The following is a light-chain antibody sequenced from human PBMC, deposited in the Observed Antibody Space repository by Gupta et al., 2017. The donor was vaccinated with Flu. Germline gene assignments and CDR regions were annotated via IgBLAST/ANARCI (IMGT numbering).Light chain of an antibody. CDR1: NIGAKR. CDR3: QGWDRSSEDRV. V-gene: IGLV3-21*02. J-gene: IGLJ3*02. Sequence: SYVLTQPPSVSVAPGQTARITCGGDNIGAKRVQWYQQKPGQPPLLVVYDDRVRPSGVPERFSGVNSGSTATLTISSVEAGDEADYHCQGWDRSSEDRVFGGGTKVTVL. CDR2: DDR.